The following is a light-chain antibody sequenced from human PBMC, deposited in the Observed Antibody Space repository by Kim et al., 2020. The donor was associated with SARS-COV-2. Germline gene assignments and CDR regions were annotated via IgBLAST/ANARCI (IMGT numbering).Light chain of an antibody. CDR1: QSVSSS. J-gene: IGKJ4*01. Sequence: EIVLTQSPGTLSLSPGERATLSCRASQSVSSSLAWYQQQPGQAPRLLIYGASTRATGIADRFSGSGSGTDFTLTISRLEPEDFAVYYCQQYGSSPLLTFGGGTKVEI. CDR2: GAS. V-gene: IGKV3-20*01. CDR3: QQYGSSPLLT.